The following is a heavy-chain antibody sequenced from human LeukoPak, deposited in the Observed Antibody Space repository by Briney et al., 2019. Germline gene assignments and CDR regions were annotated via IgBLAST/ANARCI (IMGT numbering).Heavy chain of an antibody. Sequence: GGSLRLSCAASGFTFSSYGMPWVRQAPGKGLEWVAFIRHDGNHKNCADSVKGRFTISRDNSKNTLSLQMNSLRAEDTAVYYCAKDKNDSGDYYYMDVWGKGTTVTVSS. V-gene: IGHV3-30*02. CDR2: IRHDGNHK. CDR1: GFTFSSYG. J-gene: IGHJ6*03. D-gene: IGHD4-17*01. CDR3: AKDKNDSGDYYYMDV.